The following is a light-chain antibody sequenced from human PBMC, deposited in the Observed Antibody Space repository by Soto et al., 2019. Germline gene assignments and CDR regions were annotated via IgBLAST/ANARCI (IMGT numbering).Light chain of an antibody. J-gene: IGLJ2*01. Sequence: QSVLTQPPSASGTPGQRVTISCSGSSSNIGGNTGNWYQQLPVTAPRVLIYSNNQRPSGVPDRFSGSKSGTSASLAISGLQSEDEADYYCAAWDDSLNAVVFGGGTKLTVL. CDR1: SSNIGGNT. V-gene: IGLV1-44*01. CDR2: SNN. CDR3: AAWDDSLNAVV.